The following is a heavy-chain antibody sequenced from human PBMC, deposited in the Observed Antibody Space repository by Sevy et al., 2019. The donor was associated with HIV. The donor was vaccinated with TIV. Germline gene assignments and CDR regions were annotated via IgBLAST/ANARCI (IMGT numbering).Heavy chain of an antibody. D-gene: IGHD6-19*01. CDR3: ARVRYTSGVEYFDY. CDR1: GFTFSDYY. J-gene: IGHJ4*02. Sequence: GGSLRLSCAASGFTFSDYYMSWIRQAPGKGLEWISYISNRSTYTNYADSMKRRFTVSRDNAKNSLYLQMNTLRAEDTAVNYCARVRYTSGVEYFDYWGQGTLVTVSS. V-gene: IGHV3-11*06. CDR2: ISNRSTYT.